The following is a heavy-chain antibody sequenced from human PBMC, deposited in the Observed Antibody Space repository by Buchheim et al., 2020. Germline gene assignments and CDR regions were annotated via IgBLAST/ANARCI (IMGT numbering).Heavy chain of an antibody. D-gene: IGHD3-16*01. CDR1: GFTFSSYE. Sequence: EVQLVESGGGLVQPGGSLRLSCAASGFTFSSYEMNWVRQAPGKGLEWVSYISSSATTIFYADSVAGRFTISRDSAKNSLYLQMNSLRAEDTAVYYCARFEGDDYFDYWGQGTL. CDR3: ARFEGDDYFDY. J-gene: IGHJ4*02. V-gene: IGHV3-48*03. CDR2: ISSSATTI.